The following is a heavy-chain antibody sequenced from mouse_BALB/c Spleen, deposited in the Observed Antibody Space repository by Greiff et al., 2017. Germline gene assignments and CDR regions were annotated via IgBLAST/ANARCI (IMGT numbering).Heavy chain of an antibody. CDR3: ARSYEGYYAMDC. CDR1: GYTFTSYW. J-gene: IGHJ4*01. V-gene: IGHV1-87*01. CDR2: IYPGDGDT. D-gene: IGHD2-10*02. Sequence: VQLQQSGAELARPGASVKLSCKASGYTFTSYWMQWVKQRPGQGLEWIGAIYPGDGDTRYTQKFKGKATLTADKSSSTAYMQLSSLASEDSAVYYCARSYEGYYAMDCWGQGTSVTVSS.